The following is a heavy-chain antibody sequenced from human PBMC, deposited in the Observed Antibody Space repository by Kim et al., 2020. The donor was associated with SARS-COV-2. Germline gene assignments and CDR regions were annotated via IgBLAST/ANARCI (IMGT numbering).Heavy chain of an antibody. CDR2: IIPIFGKA. D-gene: IGHD3-10*01. CDR1: GGTFSSYA. J-gene: IGHJ6*02. Sequence: SVKVSCKASGGTFSSYAISWVRQAPGQGLEWMGGIIPIFGKANYAQKFQGRVTISADESTSTAYMELSSLRSEDTAVYYCARGPRIFDGSGSSYAYYHYGMDVWGQGTTVTVS. CDR3: ARGPRIFDGSGSSYAYYHYGMDV. V-gene: IGHV1-69*13.